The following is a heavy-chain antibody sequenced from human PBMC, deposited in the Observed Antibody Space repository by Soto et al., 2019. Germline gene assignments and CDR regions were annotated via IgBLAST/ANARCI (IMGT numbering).Heavy chain of an antibody. Sequence: QVQLVQSGAEVKKPGASVKVSCKASGYTFTSYYMHWVRQAPGQGLEWMGIINPSGGSTSYAQKCQGRVTMTRDQSTSTVYMELSSLRSEDTAVYYCAGGPRGGGGRDWFDPWGQGTLVTVSS. V-gene: IGHV1-46*01. CDR1: GYTFTSYY. J-gene: IGHJ5*02. CDR3: AGGPRGGGGRDWFDP. D-gene: IGHD3-16*01. CDR2: INPSGGST.